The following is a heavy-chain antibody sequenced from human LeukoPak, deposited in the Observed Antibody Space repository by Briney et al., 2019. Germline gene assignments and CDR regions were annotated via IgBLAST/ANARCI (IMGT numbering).Heavy chain of an antibody. D-gene: IGHD6-19*01. CDR3: ANDLGYSSGWDL. CDR1: GFTFSSYG. V-gene: IGHV3-30*02. Sequence: AGGSLRLSCAASGFTFSSYGMHWVRQAPGKGLEWVAFIRYDGSNKYYADSVKGRFTISRDNSKNTLYLQMNSLRAEDTAVYYCANDLGYSSGWDLWGQGTLVTVSS. CDR2: IRYDGSNK. J-gene: IGHJ5*02.